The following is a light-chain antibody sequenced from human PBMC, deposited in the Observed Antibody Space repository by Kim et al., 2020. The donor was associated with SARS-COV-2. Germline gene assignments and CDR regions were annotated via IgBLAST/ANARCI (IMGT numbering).Light chain of an antibody. V-gene: IGKV3-15*01. J-gene: IGKJ1*01. CDR2: AAS. Sequence: VSPAEGATTSCGASQSIVSSLAWFQRKPGQQARLLIYAASTRATAIPARFCVSGAGTEFSLTISSRQSDDFAVYFCQQYDNWPRTFGQGTKVDIK. CDR1: QSIVSS. CDR3: QQYDNWPRT.